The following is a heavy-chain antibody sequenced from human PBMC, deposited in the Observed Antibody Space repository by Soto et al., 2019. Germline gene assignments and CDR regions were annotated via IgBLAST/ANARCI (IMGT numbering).Heavy chain of an antibody. CDR2: ISESRSSI. CDR1: GFTLSSYT. CDR3: ARPSTQTRFWNWFDP. V-gene: IGHV3-21*01. Sequence: PGGSLRLSCAASGFTLSSYTMHWVRQAPGKGLEWVASISESRSSIYYADSVKGRFTISRDSAENSLFLQMTSLTAADTAVYYCARPSTQTRFWNWFDPWGQGTLVTVSS. J-gene: IGHJ5*02.